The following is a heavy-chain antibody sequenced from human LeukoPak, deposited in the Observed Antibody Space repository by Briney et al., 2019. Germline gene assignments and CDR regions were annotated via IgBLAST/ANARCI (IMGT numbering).Heavy chain of an antibody. CDR2: IYYSGSP. D-gene: IGHD6-13*01. Sequence: SSETLSLTCTVSGGSISSSSYYWGWIRQPPGKGLEWIGNIYYSGSPYYNPSLKSRVTISVDTSKNQFSLKLSSVTAADTAVYYCARENSNSWYLDYWGQGTLVTVSS. J-gene: IGHJ4*02. CDR1: GGSISSSSYY. CDR3: ARENSNSWYLDY. V-gene: IGHV4-39*02.